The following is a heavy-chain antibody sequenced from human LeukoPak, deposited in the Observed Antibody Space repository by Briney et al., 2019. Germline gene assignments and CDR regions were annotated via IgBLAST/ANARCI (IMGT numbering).Heavy chain of an antibody. CDR1: GGTFSSYA. Sequence: ASVKVSCKASGGTFSSYAISWVRQAPGQGLEWMGRIIPILGIANYAQKFQGRVTITADKSTSTAYMELSSLRSEDTAVYYCARTMPSPDHYYYYGMDVWGQGTTVTVSS. J-gene: IGHJ6*02. V-gene: IGHV1-69*04. D-gene: IGHD1-14*01. CDR3: ARTMPSPDHYYYYGMDV. CDR2: IIPILGIA.